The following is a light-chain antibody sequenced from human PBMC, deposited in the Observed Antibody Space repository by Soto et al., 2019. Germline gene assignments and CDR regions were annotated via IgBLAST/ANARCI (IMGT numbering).Light chain of an antibody. J-gene: IGLJ1*01. CDR2: EVS. CDR1: TSDVGGYNY. CDR3: LSKTSTISYV. Sequence: QSVLTQPASVSGSPGQSIAISCTGTTSDVGGYNYVSWYQQHPGKVPKLLIHEVSNRPSGVSNRFSGSKSGNTASLTISGLQAEDEAAYYCLSKTSTISYVLGNGTKVT. V-gene: IGLV2-14*01.